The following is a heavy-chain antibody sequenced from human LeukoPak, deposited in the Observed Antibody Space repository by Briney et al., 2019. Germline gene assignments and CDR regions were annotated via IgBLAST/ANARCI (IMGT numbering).Heavy chain of an antibody. CDR3: ARVQGPADYDFWSGYHYGMDV. Sequence: PSGTLSLTCAVSGDSISSSNWWSWVRQPPGKGLEWIGEIYHSGSTNYNPSLKGRVTISVDKSKNQFSLKLTSVTAADTAVYYCARVQGPADYDFWSGYHYGMDVWGQGTTVTVSS. CDR2: IYHSGST. V-gene: IGHV4-4*02. CDR1: GDSISSSNW. D-gene: IGHD3-3*01. J-gene: IGHJ6*02.